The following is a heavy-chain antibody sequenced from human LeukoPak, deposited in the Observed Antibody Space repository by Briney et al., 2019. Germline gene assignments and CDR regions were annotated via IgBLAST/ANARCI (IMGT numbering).Heavy chain of an antibody. V-gene: IGHV3-23*01. J-gene: IGHJ4*02. Sequence: GGSLRLSCAVSGFTFSGYAMSWVRQAPGKGLEWVSTINGGGGSTFYADSVKGRFSISRDNAKKTLYLEMNSLRVEDTAIYYCAKDHVGIAMIVMVLDSWGQGTLVTVSS. CDR3: AKDHVGIAMIVMVLDS. CDR1: GFTFSGYA. CDR2: INGGGGST. D-gene: IGHD3-22*01.